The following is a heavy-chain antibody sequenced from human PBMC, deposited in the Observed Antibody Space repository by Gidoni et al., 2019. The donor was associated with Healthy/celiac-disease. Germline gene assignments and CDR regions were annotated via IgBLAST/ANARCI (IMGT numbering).Heavy chain of an antibody. J-gene: IGHJ5*02. Sequence: QVQLQASGPGLVKPSQTLSRTCTVSGGSISSGDYYWSWIRQPPGKGLEWIGYIYYSGSTYYNPSLKSRVTISVDTSKNQFSLKLSSVTAADTAVYYCARVWTVTTRCFDPWGQGTLVTVSS. D-gene: IGHD4-17*01. V-gene: IGHV4-30-4*01. CDR2: IYYSGST. CDR3: ARVWTVTTRCFDP. CDR1: GGSISSGDYY.